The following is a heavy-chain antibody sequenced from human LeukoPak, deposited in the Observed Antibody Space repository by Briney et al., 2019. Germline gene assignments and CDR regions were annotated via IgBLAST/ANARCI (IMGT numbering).Heavy chain of an antibody. J-gene: IGHJ6*02. Sequence: PGGSLRLSCAASGFTFGSYAMSWVRQAPGKGLEWVSAISGSGGSTYYADSVKGRFTISRDNSKNTLYLQMNSLRAEDTAVYYCAKGFGEFPYYYYGMDVWGQGTTVTVSS. D-gene: IGHD3-10*01. CDR3: AKGFGEFPYYYYGMDV. CDR1: GFTFGSYA. CDR2: ISGSGGST. V-gene: IGHV3-23*01.